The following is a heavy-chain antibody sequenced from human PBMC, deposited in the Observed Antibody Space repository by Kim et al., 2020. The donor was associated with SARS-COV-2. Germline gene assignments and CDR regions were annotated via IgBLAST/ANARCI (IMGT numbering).Heavy chain of an antibody. D-gene: IGHD1-26*01. CDR3: ARTYSGSNASALDI. CDR2: ISYDGSNK. J-gene: IGHJ3*02. CDR1: GFTFSSYA. V-gene: IGHV3-30-3*01. Sequence: GGSLRLSCAASGFTFSSYAMHWVRQAPGKGLEWVAVISYDGSNKYYADSVKGRFTISRDNSKNTLYLQMNSLRAEDTAVYYCARTYSGSNASALDIWGQGTMVTVSS.